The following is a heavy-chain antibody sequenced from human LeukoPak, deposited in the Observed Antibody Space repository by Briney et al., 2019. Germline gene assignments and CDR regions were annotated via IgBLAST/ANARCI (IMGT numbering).Heavy chain of an antibody. Sequence: HGESLKISCQGSGYTFATYWIAWVRQMPGKGLEWMGSIFPRDSDTRYSPSFQGQVTFPGDRSISTAHLQWSSLRASDTAMYYCARLSCSGGSCYFDVWGQGTTVTVSS. J-gene: IGHJ6*02. CDR3: ARLSCSGGSCYFDV. V-gene: IGHV5-51*01. D-gene: IGHD2-15*01. CDR2: IFPRDSDT. CDR1: GYTFATYW.